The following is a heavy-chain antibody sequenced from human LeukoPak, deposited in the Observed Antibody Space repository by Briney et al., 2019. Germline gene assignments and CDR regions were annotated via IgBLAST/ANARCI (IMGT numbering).Heavy chain of an antibody. D-gene: IGHD3-9*01. J-gene: IGHJ6*02. CDR1: GGSISSYY. CDR3: ARDARISVGYDILTGYPTGYYYGMDV. CDR2: IYYSGST. V-gene: IGHV4-59*01. Sequence: SETLSLTCTVSGGSISSYYWSWIRQPPGKGLEWIGYIYYSGSTNYNPSLKSRVTISVDTSKNQFSLKLSSVTAADTAVYYCARDARISVGYDILTGYPTGYYYGMDVWGQGTTVTVSS.